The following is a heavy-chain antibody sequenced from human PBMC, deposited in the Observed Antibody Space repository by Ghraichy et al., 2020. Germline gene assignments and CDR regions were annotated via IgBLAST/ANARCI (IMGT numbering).Heavy chain of an antibody. Sequence: ASVKVSCKASGYTFTSYGISWVRQAPGQGLEWMGWISAYNGNTNYAQKLQGRVTMTTDTSTSTAYMELRSLRSDDTAVYYCARVGEAPRPRILITFGGVSYTFDIWGQGTMVTVSS. D-gene: IGHD3-16*01. J-gene: IGHJ3*02. V-gene: IGHV1-18*04. CDR2: ISAYNGNT. CDR3: ARVGEAPRPRILITFGGVSYTFDI. CDR1: GYTFTSYG.